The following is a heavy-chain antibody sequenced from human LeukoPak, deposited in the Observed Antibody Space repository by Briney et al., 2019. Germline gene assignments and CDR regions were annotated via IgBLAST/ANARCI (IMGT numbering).Heavy chain of an antibody. CDR3: AKLRDYYYGMDV. J-gene: IGHJ6*04. Sequence: GGSLRLSCAASGFTFSSMNWVRQAPGQGLEWVSSISSSSSYIYYAYSVKGRFTISIDNAKNSLYLQMNSLRAEDTAVYYCAKLRDYYYGMDVWGKGTTVTVSS. V-gene: IGHV3-21*01. D-gene: IGHD1-1*01. CDR2: ISSSSSYI. CDR1: GFTFSS.